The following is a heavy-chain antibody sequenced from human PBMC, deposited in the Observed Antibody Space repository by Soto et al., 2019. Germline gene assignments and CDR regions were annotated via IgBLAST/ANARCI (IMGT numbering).Heavy chain of an antibody. CDR3: ALTSTGKVRGAMEDAFDI. J-gene: IGHJ3*02. CDR1: GGTFSSYA. CDR2: IIPIFGTA. V-gene: IGHV1-69*06. D-gene: IGHD3-10*01. Sequence: QVQLVQSGAEVKKPGSSVKVSCKASGGTFSSYAISWVRQAPGQGLEWMGGIIPIFGTANYAQKFQGRVTITPDKSTSTAYMELSSLRSEDTAVYYCALTSTGKVRGAMEDAFDIWGQGTMVTVSS.